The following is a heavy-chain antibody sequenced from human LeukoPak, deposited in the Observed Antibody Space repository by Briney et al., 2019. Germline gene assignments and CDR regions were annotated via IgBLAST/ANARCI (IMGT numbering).Heavy chain of an antibody. J-gene: IGHJ4*02. Sequence: SETLSLTCTVSGGSISSSSYYWGWIRQPPGKGLEWIGYIYYSGSTNYNPSLKSRVTISVDTSKNQFSLKLSSVTAADTAVYYCATFRRGSTYGSFDYWGQGILVTVSS. CDR2: IYYSGST. D-gene: IGHD5-18*01. V-gene: IGHV4-61*05. CDR1: GGSISSSSYY. CDR3: ATFRRGSTYGSFDY.